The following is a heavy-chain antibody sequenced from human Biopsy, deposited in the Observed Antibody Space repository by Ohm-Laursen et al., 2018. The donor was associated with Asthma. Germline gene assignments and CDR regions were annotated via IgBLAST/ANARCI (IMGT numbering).Heavy chain of an antibody. CDR2: VYWTGGT. CDR1: GGSISSFY. D-gene: IGHD6-19*01. V-gene: IGHV4-59*01. Sequence: SQTLSLTCSVYGGSISSFYWSWIRQSPEKGLEWMGYVYWTGGTNYNPSLKSRITMSVDTSKNRMFLELTSVTAADTAIYYCVRAVRNEQWLAPLDYWGQGKPVTVSS. CDR3: VRAVRNEQWLAPLDY. J-gene: IGHJ4*02.